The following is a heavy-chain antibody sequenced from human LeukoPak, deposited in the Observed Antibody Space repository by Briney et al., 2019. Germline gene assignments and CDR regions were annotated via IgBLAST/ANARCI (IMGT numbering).Heavy chain of an antibody. CDR2: IYYSGST. CDR3: GREPPNQTRLYFDY. CDR1: GGSISSGDYY. J-gene: IGHJ4*02. Sequence: SETLSLTCTVSGGSISSGDYYWGWIRQPRGKGLEWIGYIYYSGSTYYNPSLKSRVTISVDTSKNQFSLKLSSVTAADKAVYYRGREPPNQTRLYFDYWGQGTMVTVSS. D-gene: IGHD1-14*01. V-gene: IGHV4-30-4*08.